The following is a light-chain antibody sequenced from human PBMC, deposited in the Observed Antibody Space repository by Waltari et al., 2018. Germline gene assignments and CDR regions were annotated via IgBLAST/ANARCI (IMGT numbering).Light chain of an antibody. CDR3: CSFTSSNNDI. V-gene: IGLV2-14*03. J-gene: IGLJ1*01. Sequence: QSALIQPASVSGSPAQSITISCAGSRSDIGAFNYVAWYQQHPGKAPKLLINEVTHRPSVLADLLSGSKSGNTASLTISGLQVEDEADYFCCSFTSSNNDISGSGTTVTVL. CDR1: RSDIGAFNY. CDR2: EVT.